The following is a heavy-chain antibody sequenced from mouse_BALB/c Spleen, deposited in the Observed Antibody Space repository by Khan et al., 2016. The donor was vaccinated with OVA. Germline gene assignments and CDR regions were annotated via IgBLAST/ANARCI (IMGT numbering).Heavy chain of an antibody. CDR1: GYTFTDYN. V-gene: IGHV1S29*02. CDR2: LYPNTGDT. Sequence: VQLQQSGPELVKPGASVKISCKASGYTFTDYNMDWVKQSHGKSLEWIGYLYPNTGDTGYNQKFKTKATLTVDSSSSIADIELRSLTSEDSAVDYCVRSGYGSFAYWGQGTLVTVSA. CDR3: VRSGYGSFAY. D-gene: IGHD1-2*01. J-gene: IGHJ3*01.